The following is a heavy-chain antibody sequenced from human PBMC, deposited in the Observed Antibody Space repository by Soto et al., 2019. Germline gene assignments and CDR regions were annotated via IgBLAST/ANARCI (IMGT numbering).Heavy chain of an antibody. CDR1: GFSFSSAW. Sequence: GGSLRLSCAVSGFSFSSAWMTWIRQAPGKGLERVAIMNEDGSERYYVDSVKGRFTISRDNAKNALFLQMNSLRVEDTAVYFCARDRAYSRFDYWGQGSLGTVSS. D-gene: IGHD4-4*01. CDR3: ARDRAYSRFDY. J-gene: IGHJ4*02. CDR2: MNEDGSER. V-gene: IGHV3-7*03.